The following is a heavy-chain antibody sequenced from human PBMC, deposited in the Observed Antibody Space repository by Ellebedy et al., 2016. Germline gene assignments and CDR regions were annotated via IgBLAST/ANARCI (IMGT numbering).Heavy chain of an antibody. D-gene: IGHD5-18*01. CDR2: IILISGTT. Sequence: SVKVSXXALGGTFSSYTITWMCQAPGQGLEWMGGIILISGTTNYAQRFQGRITISADKSTSTAYMELRSLRSEDAAVYYCARALVSYGYGSYLYMDVWGKGTTVTVSS. CDR3: ARALVSYGYGSYLYMDV. J-gene: IGHJ6*03. CDR1: GGTFSSYT. V-gene: IGHV1-69*06.